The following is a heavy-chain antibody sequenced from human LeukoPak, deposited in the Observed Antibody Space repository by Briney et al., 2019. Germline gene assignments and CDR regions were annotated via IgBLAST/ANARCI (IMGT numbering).Heavy chain of an antibody. V-gene: IGHV4-61*02. CDR2: IYTSGST. Sequence: SETLSLTCTVSGGSISSGSYYWSWIRQPAGKGLEWIGRIYTSGSTNYNPSLKSRVTISVDTSKNRFSLKLSSVTAADTAVYYCARSKIITMIVYWGQGTLVTVSS. J-gene: IGHJ4*02. CDR3: ARSKIITMIVY. CDR1: GGSISSGSYY. D-gene: IGHD3-22*01.